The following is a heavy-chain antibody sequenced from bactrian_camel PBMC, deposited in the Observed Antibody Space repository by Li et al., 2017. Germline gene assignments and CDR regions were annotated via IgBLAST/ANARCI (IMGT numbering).Heavy chain of an antibody. J-gene: IGHJ6*01. D-gene: IGHD4*01. V-gene: IGHV3-2*01. CDR3: AKGALKGDYDVYFAY. CDR1: GFTFSDYY. Sequence: HVQLVESGGGLVQPGGSLRLSCAASGFTFSDYYVSWVRQAPGKGLEWVTSIYSDASTTYYADSVKGRFTISRDNAKNTVYLQMNSLKSEDTALYYCAKGALKGDYDVYFAYWGQGTQVTVS. CDR2: IYSDASTT.